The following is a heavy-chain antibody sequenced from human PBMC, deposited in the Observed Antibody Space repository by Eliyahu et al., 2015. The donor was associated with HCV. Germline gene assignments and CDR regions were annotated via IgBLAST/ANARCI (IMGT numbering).Heavy chain of an antibody. D-gene: IGHD5-24*01. CDR1: GLXFNRNG. J-gene: IGHJ1*01. CDR3: ANDGRGLQWGEYFQY. V-gene: IGHV3-30*18. CDR2: ISYDGSNQ. Sequence: QVQLVESGGGVVQPGRSLRLSCAASGLXFNRNGMHWVRQAPGKGLEWVAVISYDGSNQYYADSVKGRFTASRDNSKNTLYLQMNSLRPDDTAVYYCANDGRGLQWGEYFQYWGQGTLVSVSS.